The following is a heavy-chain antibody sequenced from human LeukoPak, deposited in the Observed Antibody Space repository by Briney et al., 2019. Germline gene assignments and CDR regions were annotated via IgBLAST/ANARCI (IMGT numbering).Heavy chain of an antibody. J-gene: IGHJ4*02. Sequence: VASVKVSCKASGYTFTGYYMHWVRQAPGQGLEWMGWINPSSGGTNYAQKFQGRVTMTRDTSISTAYMELSRLRSDDTAVYYCATGKDSDFWSGYTAFDYWGQGTLVTVSS. CDR3: ATGKDSDFWSGYTAFDY. CDR1: GYTFTGYY. CDR2: INPSSGGT. D-gene: IGHD3-3*01. V-gene: IGHV1-2*02.